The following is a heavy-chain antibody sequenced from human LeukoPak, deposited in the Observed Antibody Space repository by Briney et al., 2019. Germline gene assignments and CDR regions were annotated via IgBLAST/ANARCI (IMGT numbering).Heavy chain of an antibody. D-gene: IGHD3-10*01. V-gene: IGHV3-49*04. CDR3: TRGQKYPYGPGFDY. CDR2: IRSKTHDGTA. CDR1: GFVFGDYN. Sequence: PGGSLRLSCTASGFVFGDYNMNWVRQAPGKGLEWVGYIRSKTHDGTADYAASVKGRFTISRDDSENIAYLQMTSLKSEDTAVYYCTRGQKYPYGPGFDYWGQGALVTVSA. J-gene: IGHJ4*02.